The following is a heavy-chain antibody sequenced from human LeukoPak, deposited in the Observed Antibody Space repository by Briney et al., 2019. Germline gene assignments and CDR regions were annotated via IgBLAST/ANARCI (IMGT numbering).Heavy chain of an antibody. CDR3: ARGARAGYNLDPFDY. J-gene: IGHJ4*02. Sequence: PSETLSLTCTVSGGSMSSYYWSWIRQPPGKGLEWIGYVYYSGSTKYNPSLKSRVTISVDTSKNQFSLKLSSVTAADTAVYYCARGARAGYNLDPFDYWGQGTLVTVSS. CDR2: VYYSGST. CDR1: GGSMSSYY. V-gene: IGHV4-59*08. D-gene: IGHD5-24*01.